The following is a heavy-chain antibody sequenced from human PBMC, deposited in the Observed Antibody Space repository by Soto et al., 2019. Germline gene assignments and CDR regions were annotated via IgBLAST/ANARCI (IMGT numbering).Heavy chain of an antibody. CDR2: ISWNSGSI. CDR3: AKGGSGYYYSYDDY. V-gene: IGHV3-9*01. CDR1: GFTFDDYA. D-gene: IGHD3-22*01. J-gene: IGHJ4*02. Sequence: EVQLVESGGGLVQPGRSLRLSCAASGFTFDDYAMHWVRHAPGKGLEWVSGISWNSGSIGYADSVKGRFTISRDNAKNSLYLQMHSLRAEDTALYYFAKGGSGYYYSYDDYWGQGTLVTVSS.